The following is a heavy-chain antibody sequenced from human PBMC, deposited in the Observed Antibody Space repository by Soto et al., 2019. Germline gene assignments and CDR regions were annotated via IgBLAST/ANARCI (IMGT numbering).Heavy chain of an antibody. J-gene: IGHJ6*02. CDR2: IYSSGST. CDR1: GDSNRNFY. D-gene: IGHD2-15*01. CDR3: VRDCSGGGCYSDYGMDV. Sequence: QVQLQESGPGLVKPSETLSLTCTVSGDSNRNFYWSWIRQPAGKGLEWIGRIYSSGSTDYNASLKRRVSMSVDRSNNQFFLRLPSVTAEDTAVYYCVRDCSGGGCYSDYGMDVWGQGTTVTVSS. V-gene: IGHV4-4*07.